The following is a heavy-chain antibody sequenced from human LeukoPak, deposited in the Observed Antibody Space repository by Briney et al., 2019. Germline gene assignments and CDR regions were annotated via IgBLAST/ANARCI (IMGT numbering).Heavy chain of an antibody. D-gene: IGHD5-18*01. Sequence: PSQTLFLTCTVSGGSISSGDYYWSWIRQPPGKGLEWIGYIYYSGSTYYNPSLKSRVTISVDTSKNQFSLKLSSVTAADTAVYYCARGGGYSYGTFDYWGQGTLVTVSS. CDR1: GGSISSGDYY. CDR3: ARGGGYSYGTFDY. V-gene: IGHV4-30-4*01. CDR2: IYYSGST. J-gene: IGHJ4*02.